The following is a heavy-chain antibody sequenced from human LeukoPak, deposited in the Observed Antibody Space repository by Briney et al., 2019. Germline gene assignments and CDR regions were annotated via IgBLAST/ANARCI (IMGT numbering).Heavy chain of an antibody. Sequence: SETLSLTCTVSGGSINNYYWSWVRQPPGAGLEWLAYIYYTGSTNYNPSLKSRVTMSVDTSKNQFSLKLSSVTAADTAVYYCARDTRVYDSSGYYWDYFDYWGQGTLVTVSS. CDR3: ARDTRVYDSSGYYWDYFDY. V-gene: IGHV4-59*12. D-gene: IGHD3-22*01. J-gene: IGHJ4*02. CDR1: GGSINNYY. CDR2: IYYTGST.